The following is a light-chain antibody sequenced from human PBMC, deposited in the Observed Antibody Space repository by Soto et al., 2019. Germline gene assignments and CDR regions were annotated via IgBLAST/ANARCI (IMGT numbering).Light chain of an antibody. CDR1: PSVSSN. CDR2: GAS. CDR3: QQYNNWSRT. Sequence: EIVMTQSPATLSVSPGERATLSCRASPSVSSNLAWYQQKPGQSPRLLIYGASTRATGIPARFSGSGSGTEFTLTISSLQSEYFAVYYCQQYNNWSRTFGQGTKVEIK. J-gene: IGKJ1*01. V-gene: IGKV3-15*01.